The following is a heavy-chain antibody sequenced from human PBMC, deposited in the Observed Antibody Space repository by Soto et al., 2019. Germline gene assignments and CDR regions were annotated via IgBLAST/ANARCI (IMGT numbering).Heavy chain of an antibody. V-gene: IGHV3-33*01. CDR2: IWYDGSNK. Sequence: QVQLVESGGGVVQPGRSLRLSCAASGFTFSSYGMHWVRQAPGKGLDWVAVIWYDGSNKYYADSVKGRFTISRDNSKNTLYLQMNSLRAEDTAVYYCARASLYYDSSGYYYDRHYFDYWGQGTLVTVSS. J-gene: IGHJ4*02. CDR3: ARASLYYDSSGYYYDRHYFDY. CDR1: GFTFSSYG. D-gene: IGHD3-22*01.